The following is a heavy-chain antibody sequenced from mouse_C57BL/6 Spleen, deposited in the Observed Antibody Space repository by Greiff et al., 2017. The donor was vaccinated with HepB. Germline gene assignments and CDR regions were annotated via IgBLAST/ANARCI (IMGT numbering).Heavy chain of an antibody. J-gene: IGHJ2*01. V-gene: IGHV1-52*01. Sequence: QVQLQQPGAELVRPGSSVKLSCKASGYTFTSYWMHWVKQRPIQGLEWIGNIDPSDSETHYNQKFKDKATLTVDKSSSTAYMQLSSLTSEDSAVYYCARRGFEGYYYYFDYWGQGTTLTVSS. CDR1: GYTFTSYW. CDR2: IDPSDSET. D-gene: IGHD2-3*01. CDR3: ARRGFEGYYYYFDY.